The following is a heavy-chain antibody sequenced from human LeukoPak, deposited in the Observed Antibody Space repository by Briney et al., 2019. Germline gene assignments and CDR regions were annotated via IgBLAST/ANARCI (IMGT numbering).Heavy chain of an antibody. Sequence: ASVKVSCKASGYTFTSYDINWVRQATGQGLEWMEWMNPNSGNTGYAQKFQGRVTMTRNTSISTAYMELSSLRSEDTAVYYCARAPLSGSGPGGGRDYWGQGTLVTVSS. CDR2: MNPNSGNT. J-gene: IGHJ4*02. V-gene: IGHV1-8*01. D-gene: IGHD3-10*01. CDR3: ARAPLSGSGPGGGRDY. CDR1: GYTFTSYD.